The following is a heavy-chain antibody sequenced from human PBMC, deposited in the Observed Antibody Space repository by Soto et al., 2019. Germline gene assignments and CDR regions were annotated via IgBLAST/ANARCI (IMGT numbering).Heavy chain of an antibody. Sequence: EVQLVESGGGVVQPGGSLRLSCAASGFTFIGYWMHWVRQGPGTGLVWVARINNDGIDTTYADSVKGRFTISRDNTKNMVYLEMNSLRADDTAVYYCARDGSMVRERWFDPWGQGTLVTVSS. V-gene: IGHV3-74*03. J-gene: IGHJ5*02. CDR2: INNDGIDT. D-gene: IGHD3-10*01. CDR1: GFTFIGYW. CDR3: ARDGSMVRERWFDP.